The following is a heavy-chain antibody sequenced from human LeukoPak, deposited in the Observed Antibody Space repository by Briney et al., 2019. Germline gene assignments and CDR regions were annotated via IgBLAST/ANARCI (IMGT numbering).Heavy chain of an antibody. V-gene: IGHV3-23*01. CDR3: AKDDWQRGVVMVMVY. CDR2: ISGSGGST. Sequence: GGSLRLSCAASGFTFSNYGMSWVRQAPGKGLEWISPISGSGGSTYYADSVKGRITISRDKSKNKLYLQMNSLRAEDTAVYYCAKDDWQRGVVMVMVYWGQGTLVTVSS. CDR1: GFTFSNYG. D-gene: IGHD3-22*01. J-gene: IGHJ4*02.